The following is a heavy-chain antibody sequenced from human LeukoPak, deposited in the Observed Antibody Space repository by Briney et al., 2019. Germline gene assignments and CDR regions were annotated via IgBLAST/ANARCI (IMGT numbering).Heavy chain of an antibody. CDR2: ISSSGSTI. V-gene: IGHV3-48*03. J-gene: IGHJ4*02. D-gene: IGHD2-15*01. CDR1: GFTFSSYE. CDR3: ARGGRYCSGGSCYVDY. Sequence: PGGSLRLSCAASGFTFSSYEMNSVRQAPGKGLWWVSYISSSGSTIYYADSVKGRFTISRDNAKNSLYLQMNSLRAEDTAVYYCARGGRYCSGGSCYVDYWGQGTLVTVSS.